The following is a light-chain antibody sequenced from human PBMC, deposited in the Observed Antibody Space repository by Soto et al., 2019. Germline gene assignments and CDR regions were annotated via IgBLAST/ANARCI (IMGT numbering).Light chain of an antibody. CDR3: CSFAGGATFV. V-gene: IGLV1-44*01. CDR2: EGN. J-gene: IGLJ2*01. CDR1: SSNIGSNT. Sequence: QSVLTQPPSASGTPGQRVTISCSGGSSNIGSNTVNWYQQLPGTAPKLIIYEGNKRPSGVSDRFSGSRSGNTASLTISVLQAEDEADYSCCSFAGGATFVFGGGTKLTVL.